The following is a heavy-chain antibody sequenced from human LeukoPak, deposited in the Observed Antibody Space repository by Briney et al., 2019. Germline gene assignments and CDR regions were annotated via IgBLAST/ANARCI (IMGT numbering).Heavy chain of an antibody. D-gene: IGHD3-10*01. CDR2: IKPDGSST. J-gene: IGHJ4*02. CDR1: GFTFSTYW. CDR3: ARVSSLWSFDY. Sequence: GGSLRLSCAASGFTFSTYWMHLVRQTPGKGLVWVSRIKPDGSSTAYADSVKGRFTISRDNARNTLYLQLNSLGAEDTAIYYCARVSSLWSFDYWGQGTLVTVSS. V-gene: IGHV3-74*01.